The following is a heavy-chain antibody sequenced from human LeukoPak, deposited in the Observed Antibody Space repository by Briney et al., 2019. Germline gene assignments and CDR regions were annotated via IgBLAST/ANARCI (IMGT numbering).Heavy chain of an antibody. J-gene: IGHJ4*02. CDR3: ARTGVVATSYFFDY. CDR1: GGSISSYY. D-gene: IGHD5-12*01. V-gene: IGHV4-59*01. Sequence: SETLSLTCTVSGGSISSYYWSWIRQPPGKGLELIGFIYYSGSANYNPSLRSRVTMSVDTSKNQFSLKLTSVTAADTAVYYCARTGVVATSYFFDYWGQGILVTVSS. CDR2: IYYSGSA.